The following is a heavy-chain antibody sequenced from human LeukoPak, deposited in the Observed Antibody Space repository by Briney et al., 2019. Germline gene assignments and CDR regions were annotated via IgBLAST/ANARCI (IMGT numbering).Heavy chain of an antibody. Sequence: KSGESLKISCKGSGYSFTSYWIGWVRQMPGKGLEWMGIIYPGDSDTRYSPSFQGQVTISADKSISTAYLQWISVKAADTPMYYCXXXXXSSRGPLXXXXXXXXXXDVWGKXTTVTVSS. CDR1: GYSFTSYW. V-gene: IGHV5-51*01. J-gene: IGHJ6*04. CDR2: IYPGDSDT. D-gene: IGHD5/OR15-5a*01. CDR3: XXXXXSSRGPLXXXXXXXXXXDV.